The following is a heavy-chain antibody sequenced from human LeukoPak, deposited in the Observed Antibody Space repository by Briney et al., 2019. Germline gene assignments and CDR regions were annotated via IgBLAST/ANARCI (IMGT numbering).Heavy chain of an antibody. Sequence: GGSLRLSCAASGFTFSSYWMSWVRQAPGKGLEWVANLNQDASEKYYVDSVKGRFTISRDNVKKSLYLQMSSLRAEDTAVYYCARGQVTAVTGLASFDIWGQGTMVTVSS. D-gene: IGHD4-17*01. J-gene: IGHJ3*02. CDR2: LNQDASEK. CDR3: ARGQVTAVTGLASFDI. V-gene: IGHV3-7*04. CDR1: GFTFSSYW.